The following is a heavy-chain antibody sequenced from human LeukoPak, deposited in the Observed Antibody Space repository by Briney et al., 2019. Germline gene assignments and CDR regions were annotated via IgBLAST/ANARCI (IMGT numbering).Heavy chain of an antibody. V-gene: IGHV1-18*01. D-gene: IGHD6-6*01. CDR2: IRLDNGQK. CDR3: ARERSSSGMDV. J-gene: IGHJ6*02. Sequence: ASVKVSCKASGYDFSKYGISWVRQAPGQGLEWVGWIRLDNGQKKYAQKFQGRVTMTRDTSTSTVYMELSSLRSEDTAVYYCARERSSSGMDVWGQGTTVTVSS. CDR1: GYDFSKYG.